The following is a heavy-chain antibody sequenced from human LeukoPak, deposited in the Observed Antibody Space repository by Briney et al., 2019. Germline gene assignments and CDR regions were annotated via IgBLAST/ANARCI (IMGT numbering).Heavy chain of an antibody. Sequence: SETLSLTCTVSGGSISGYYWTWIRQPPGKGLDWIGFVYYNGNTRYNPSLKSRVTISVDTSENQFSLYLTSVTAAATAVYYCARANPLYCRYHFDFWGQGSLVTVSS. V-gene: IGHV4-59*01. J-gene: IGHJ4*02. CDR2: VYYNGNT. CDR3: ARANPLYCRYHFDF. D-gene: IGHD2-8*02. CDR1: GGSISGYY.